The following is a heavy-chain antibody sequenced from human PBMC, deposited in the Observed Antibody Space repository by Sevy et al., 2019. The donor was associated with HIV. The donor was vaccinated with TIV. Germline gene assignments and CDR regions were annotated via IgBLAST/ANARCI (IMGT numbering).Heavy chain of an antibody. J-gene: IGHJ6*02. CDR3: AREPTSCTNGVCYDDYYYGMDV. CDR1: GFTFSSYW. D-gene: IGHD2-8*01. V-gene: IGHV3-74*01. Sequence: GGSLRLSCAASGFTFSSYWMHWVRQAPGKGLVWVSRINSDGSSTSYADSVKGRFTISRDNAKNTLYLQMNSLRAEDTAVYYCAREPTSCTNGVCYDDYYYGMDVWGQGTTVTVSS. CDR2: INSDGSST.